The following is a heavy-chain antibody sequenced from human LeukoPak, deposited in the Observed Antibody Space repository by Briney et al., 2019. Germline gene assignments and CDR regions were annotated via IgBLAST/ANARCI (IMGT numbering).Heavy chain of an antibody. CDR1: GYTFTGYY. D-gene: IGHD3-16*01. CDR3: ASDERVYDFVWGSSGYYYMDV. V-gene: IGHV1-2*02. J-gene: IGHJ6*03. Sequence: GASVKVSCKASGYTFTGYYMHWVRQAPGQGLEWMGWINPNSGGTNYAQKFQGRVTMTRDTSISTAYMELSRLRSDDTAVYYCASDERVYDFVWGSSGYYYMDVWGKGTTVTVSS. CDR2: INPNSGGT.